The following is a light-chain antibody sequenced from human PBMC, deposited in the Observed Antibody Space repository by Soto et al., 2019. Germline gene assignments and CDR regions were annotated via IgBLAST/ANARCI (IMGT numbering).Light chain of an antibody. V-gene: IGKV1-33*01. Sequence: GDRVTVTCRASQSISTSLNWYQQKPGKAPNLLIYEASSLQSGVPSRFRGSGSGTDFTFTISRLQPEDIATYYCQQYENLPTFGQGTRLEIK. J-gene: IGKJ5*01. CDR3: QQYENLPT. CDR1: QSISTS. CDR2: EAS.